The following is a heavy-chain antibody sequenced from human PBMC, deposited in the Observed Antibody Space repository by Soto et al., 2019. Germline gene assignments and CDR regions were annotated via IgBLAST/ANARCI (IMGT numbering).Heavy chain of an antibody. V-gene: IGHV3-30*03. CDR3: ATHYGSV. J-gene: IGHJ4*02. D-gene: IGHD3-10*01. Sequence: GGSLRLSCAASGFTFSSYGMHWVRQAPGRGLEWVAVISYDGSNKYYAASVKGRFTISRDNSKNTRYLQMNSLRAEDTAVYYCATHYGSVWGQGTLVTVSS. CDR2: ISYDGSNK. CDR1: GFTFSSYG.